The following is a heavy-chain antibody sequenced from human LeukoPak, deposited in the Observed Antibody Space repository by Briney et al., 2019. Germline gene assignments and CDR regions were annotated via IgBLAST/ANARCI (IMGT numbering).Heavy chain of an antibody. Sequence: SETLSLTCAVYGGSFSGYYWSWIRQPPGKGLEWIGEINHSGSTNYNPSLKSRVTISVDTSKNQFSLKLSSVTAADTAVYYCAREGGGSSYFDYWGQGTLVTVSS. CDR2: INHSGST. CDR3: AREGGGSSYFDY. V-gene: IGHV4-34*01. J-gene: IGHJ4*02. D-gene: IGHD2-15*01. CDR1: GGSFSGYY.